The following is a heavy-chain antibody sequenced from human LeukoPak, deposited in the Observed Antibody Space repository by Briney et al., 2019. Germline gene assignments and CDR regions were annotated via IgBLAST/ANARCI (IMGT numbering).Heavy chain of an antibody. CDR2: ISSSSSYI. CDR3: ARDRSKLLWFGELLSDAFDI. V-gene: IGHV3-21*01. D-gene: IGHD3-10*01. CDR1: GFTFSSYS. J-gene: IGHJ3*02. Sequence: GGSLRLSCAASGFTFSSYSMNWVRQGPGKGLKWCSSISSSSSYIYYADPVKGRFTISRDNAKDSLYLQMNSLRAEDTAVYYCARDRSKLLWFGELLSDAFDIWGQGTMVTVSS.